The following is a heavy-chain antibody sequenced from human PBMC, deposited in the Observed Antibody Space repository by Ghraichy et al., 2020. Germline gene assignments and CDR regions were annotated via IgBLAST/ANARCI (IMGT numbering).Heavy chain of an antibody. CDR1: GFTVSSNY. Sequence: GGSLRLSCAASGFTVSSNYMSWVRQAPGKGLEWVSVIYSGGSTYYADSVKGRFTNSRDNTKNTLDLQMNSMRAEDTAVYYCARGSIAVAGNGGYFQHWGQGTLVTVSS. J-gene: IGHJ1*01. CDR2: IYSGGST. CDR3: ARGSIAVAGNGGYFQH. V-gene: IGHV3-66*01. D-gene: IGHD6-19*01.